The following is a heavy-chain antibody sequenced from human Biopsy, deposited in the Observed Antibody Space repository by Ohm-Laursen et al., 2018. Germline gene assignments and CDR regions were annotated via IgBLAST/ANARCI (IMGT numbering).Heavy chain of an antibody. V-gene: IGHV1-69*06. CDR1: GGTFSSYA. CDR3: AGGAAKGNPYDH. D-gene: IGHD3-10*01. Sequence: SSVKVSCKASGGTFSSYAISWVRQAPGQGLEWMGGIIPIFGTPTYAPDFQGRATFTADKSTGTAHLDLSRLRSEDTAIYYCAGGAAKGNPYDHWGQGTLVTVSS. J-gene: IGHJ5*02. CDR2: IIPIFGTP.